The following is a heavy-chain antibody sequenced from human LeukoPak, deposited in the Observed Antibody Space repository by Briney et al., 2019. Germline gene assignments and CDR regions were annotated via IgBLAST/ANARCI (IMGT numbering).Heavy chain of an antibody. J-gene: IGHJ3*02. CDR2: INPNSGGT. V-gene: IGHV1-2*02. CDR1: GYTFTGYY. D-gene: IGHD1-26*01. CDR3: ARVRSSSGFDI. Sequence: GASVKVSCKASGYTFTGYYMQWVRQAPGQGLEWMGWINPNSGGTNYAQKFQGRVTMTRDTSISTAYMELSRLRSDDTAVYYCARVRSSSGFDIWGQGTLVAVSS.